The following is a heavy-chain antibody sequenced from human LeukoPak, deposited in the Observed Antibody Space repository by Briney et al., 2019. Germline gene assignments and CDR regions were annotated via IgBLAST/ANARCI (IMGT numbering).Heavy chain of an antibody. D-gene: IGHD1-26*01. CDR3: ARLRSPGDFDY. V-gene: IGHV4-39*07. J-gene: IGHJ4*02. CDR2: IYYSGST. CDR1: GGSVSCTNYY. Sequence: SETLSLTCSVSGGSVSCTNYYWAWIRQPPEKGLEWIGTIYYSGSTYYNVSLKSRVTISVDTSKNQFSLNLNSVTAADTAVYYCARLRSPGDFDYWGQGTLVTVSS.